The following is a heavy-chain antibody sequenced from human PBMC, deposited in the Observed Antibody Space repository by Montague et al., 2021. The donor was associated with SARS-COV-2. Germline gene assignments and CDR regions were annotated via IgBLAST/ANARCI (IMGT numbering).Heavy chain of an antibody. V-gene: IGHV3-23*03. J-gene: IGHJ2*01. CDR2: AFASGSGT. CDR1: GFTFSGYA. Sequence: SLRLSCAASGFTFSGYAMSWVRQAPGKGLEWVSSAFASGSGTYYADSVKGRFTISRDNSKSTLFLQMNSLRAEDTAIYYCARNPTVTGMAATISWYFDLWGRGTLVTASS. D-gene: IGHD5-24*01. CDR3: ARNPTVTGMAATISWYFDL.